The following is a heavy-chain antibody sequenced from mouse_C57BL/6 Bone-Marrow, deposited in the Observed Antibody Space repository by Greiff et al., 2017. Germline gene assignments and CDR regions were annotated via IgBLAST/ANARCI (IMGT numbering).Heavy chain of an antibody. V-gene: IGHV14-4*01. CDR1: GFNIKDDY. J-gene: IGHJ3*01. Sequence: VQLKESGAELVRPGASVKLSCTASGFNIKDDYMHWVKQRPEQGLEWIGWIDPENGDTEYASKFQGKATITADTSSNTAYLQLSSLTSEDTAVYYCTTGLRRGAWFAYWGQGTLVTVSA. CDR3: TTGLRRGAWFAY. CDR2: IDPENGDT. D-gene: IGHD2-4*01.